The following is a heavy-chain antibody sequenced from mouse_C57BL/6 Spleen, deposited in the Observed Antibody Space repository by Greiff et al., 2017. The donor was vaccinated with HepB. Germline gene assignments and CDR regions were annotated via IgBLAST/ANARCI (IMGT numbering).Heavy chain of an antibody. CDR3: ARSGYYGSSFPFAY. D-gene: IGHD1-1*01. Sequence: QVQLKESGAELVKPGASVKISCKASGYAFSSYWMNWVKQRPGKGLEWIGQIYPGDGDTNYNGKFKGKATLTADKSSSTAYMQLSSLTSEDSAVYFCARSGYYGSSFPFAYWGQGTLVTVSA. CDR2: IYPGDGDT. J-gene: IGHJ3*01. CDR1: GYAFSSYW. V-gene: IGHV1-80*01.